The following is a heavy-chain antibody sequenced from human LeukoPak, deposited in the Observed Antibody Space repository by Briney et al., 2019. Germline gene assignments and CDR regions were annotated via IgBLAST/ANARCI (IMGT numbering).Heavy chain of an antibody. V-gene: IGHV3-74*01. J-gene: IGHJ4*02. D-gene: IGHD4/OR15-4a*01. CDR2: INSDGSIT. CDR1: GFTFSRNW. Sequence: GGSLRLSCAASGFTFSRNWMHWVRQAPGKGLVWVSRINSDGSITNYADSVKGRFTISRDNAKNTLYLQMSSLRAEDTAVYYRAKIGAYWGQGTLVTVSS. CDR3: AKIGAY.